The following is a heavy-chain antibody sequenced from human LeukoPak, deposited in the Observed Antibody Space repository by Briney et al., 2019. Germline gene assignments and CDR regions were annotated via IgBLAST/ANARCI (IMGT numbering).Heavy chain of an antibody. CDR1: GYTFTGYY. CDR3: AGSDCTNGVCSFFYFDY. V-gene: IGHV1-2*02. CDR2: INPNSGGT. D-gene: IGHD2-8*01. Sequence: ASVKVSCKASGYTFTGYYMHWVRQAPGQGLEWMEWINPNSGGTNYAQKFQGRVTMTRDTSISTAYMELSRLRSDGTAVYYCAGSDCTNGVCSFFYFDYWGQGTLVTVSS. J-gene: IGHJ4*02.